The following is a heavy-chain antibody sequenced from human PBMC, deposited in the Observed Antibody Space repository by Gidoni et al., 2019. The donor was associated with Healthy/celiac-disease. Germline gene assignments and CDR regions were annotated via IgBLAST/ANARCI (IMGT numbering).Heavy chain of an antibody. Sequence: EVQLVESGGGLVQPGWSLRLTCAATGFTFRSHCMHCFRHAPGKGLGWVPLNNGDWSRTSYADSVKGRFTISRDNAKNTLYLQVNSLRAEDTAVYYCARARGYCSCGSCYSDYYYGMDVWGQGTTVTVSS. CDR3: ARARGYCSCGSCYSDYYYGMDV. V-gene: IGHV3-74*01. J-gene: IGHJ6*02. CDR2: NNGDWSRT. CDR1: GFTFRSHC. D-gene: IGHD2-15*01.